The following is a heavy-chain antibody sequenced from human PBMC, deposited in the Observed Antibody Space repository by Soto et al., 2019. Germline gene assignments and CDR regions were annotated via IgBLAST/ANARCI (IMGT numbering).Heavy chain of an antibody. V-gene: IGHV3-15*01. Sequence: PGGSLRLSCAASGFTFSNAWMSWVRQAPGKGLEWVGRIKSKTDGGTTDYAAPVKGRFTISRDDSKNTLNLQMNSLKTEDTAAYYCTTEGPGYCTKGVCSCLDYWGQGTLVTVSS. D-gene: IGHD2-8*01. CDR1: GFTFSNAW. J-gene: IGHJ4*02. CDR3: TTEGPGYCTKGVCSCLDY. CDR2: IKSKTDGGTT.